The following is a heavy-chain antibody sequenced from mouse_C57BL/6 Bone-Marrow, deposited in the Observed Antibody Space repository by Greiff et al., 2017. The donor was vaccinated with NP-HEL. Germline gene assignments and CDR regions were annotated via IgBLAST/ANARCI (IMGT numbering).Heavy chain of an antibody. CDR3: ARGGTTVVPYWYFDV. V-gene: IGHV1-82*01. CDR2: IYPGDGDT. D-gene: IGHD1-1*01. Sequence: QVQLQQSGPELVKPGASVKISCKASGYAFSSSWMNWVKQRPGKGLEWIGRIYPGDGDTNYNGKFKGKATLTADKSSSKAYMQLSSLTSEDSAVYVCARGGTTVVPYWYFDVWGTGTTVTVSS. CDR1: GYAFSSSW. J-gene: IGHJ1*03.